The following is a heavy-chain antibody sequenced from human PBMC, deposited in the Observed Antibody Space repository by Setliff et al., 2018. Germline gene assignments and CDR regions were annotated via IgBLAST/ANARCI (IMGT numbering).Heavy chain of an antibody. CDR1: GYTLTNYY. Sequence: ASVKVSCKASGYTLTNYYMHWVRQAPGQGLEWMGIINPSGGLTRYAQKFQGRVTMTRDTSTSTVYMELSSLRSEDTAVYYCARVGFRGVMSAYFDFWGQGTQVTVSS. CDR3: ARVGFRGVMSAYFDF. V-gene: IGHV1-46*01. CDR2: INPSGGLT. J-gene: IGHJ4*02. D-gene: IGHD3-10*01.